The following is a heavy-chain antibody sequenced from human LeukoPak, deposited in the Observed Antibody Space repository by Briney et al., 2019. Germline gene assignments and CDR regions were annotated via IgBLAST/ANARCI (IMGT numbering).Heavy chain of an antibody. Sequence: GASVKVSCKASGYTFTSYGISWVRQAPGQGLEWMGWISAYNGNTNYAQKLQGRVTMTTDTSTSTAYMELRSLRSDDTAVYYCAREIPTAGYYYYYMDVWGKGTTVTVSS. D-gene: IGHD4-17*01. CDR3: AREIPTAGYYYYYMDV. CDR1: GYTFTSYG. CDR2: ISAYNGNT. J-gene: IGHJ6*03. V-gene: IGHV1-18*01.